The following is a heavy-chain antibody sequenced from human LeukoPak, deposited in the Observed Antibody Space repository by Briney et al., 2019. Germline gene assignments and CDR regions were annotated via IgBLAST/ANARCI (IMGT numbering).Heavy chain of an antibody. Sequence: KPSETLSLTCAVYGGSFSGYYWSWIRQAPGKGLEWIGEINHSGNTNYNPSLKSRVTMSVDTSKNQFSLKLSSVTAADTAVYYCVTEPGYCTGGRCYGGWFDPWGQGTLVTVSS. CDR1: GGSFSGYY. CDR3: VTEPGYCTGGRCYGGWFDP. CDR2: INHSGNT. J-gene: IGHJ5*02. V-gene: IGHV4-34*01. D-gene: IGHD2-15*01.